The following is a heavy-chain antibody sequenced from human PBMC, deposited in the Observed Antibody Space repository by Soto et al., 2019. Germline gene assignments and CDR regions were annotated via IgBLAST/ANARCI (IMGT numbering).Heavy chain of an antibody. CDR1: GGSINSGDYH. CDR3: ARDSRTPSGGMDV. J-gene: IGHJ6*02. CDR2: IYYSAST. V-gene: IGHV4-30-4*01. Sequence: SETLSLTCTVSGGSINSGDYHWTWIRQFPGKDLEWIGGIYYSASTYYNPSLVSRLTISLDTSKNQFSLRLTSATAVDTAVYYCARDSRTPSGGMDVWGQGTTVTVS.